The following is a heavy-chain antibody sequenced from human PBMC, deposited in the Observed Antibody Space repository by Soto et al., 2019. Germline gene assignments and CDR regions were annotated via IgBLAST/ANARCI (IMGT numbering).Heavy chain of an antibody. D-gene: IGHD6-13*01. CDR3: AKDSIAADYYYYGMDV. CDR1: GFTFSSYA. J-gene: IGHJ6*02. V-gene: IGHV3-23*01. Sequence: PVGSLRLSCAASGFTFSSYAMSWVRQAPGKGLEWVSAISGSGGSTYYADSVKGRFTISRDNSKNTLYLQMNSLRAEDTAVYYCAKDSIAADYYYYGMDVWGQGTTVTVSS. CDR2: ISGSGGST.